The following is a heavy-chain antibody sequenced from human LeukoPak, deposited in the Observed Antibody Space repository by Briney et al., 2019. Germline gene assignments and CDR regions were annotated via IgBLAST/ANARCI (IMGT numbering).Heavy chain of an antibody. J-gene: IGHJ4*02. D-gene: IGHD5-12*01. CDR3: ARGYTRSRFAY. Sequence: SETLSLTCTVSGDSISSSSYYWGWIRQPPGKGLEWIGSFSYSGTTYYNPSLKSRVTISVDTSKNQFSLKLNSLTAADTAVYCCARGYTRSRFAYWGQGTLVTVSS. CDR1: GDSISSSSYY. CDR2: FSYSGTT. V-gene: IGHV4-39*01.